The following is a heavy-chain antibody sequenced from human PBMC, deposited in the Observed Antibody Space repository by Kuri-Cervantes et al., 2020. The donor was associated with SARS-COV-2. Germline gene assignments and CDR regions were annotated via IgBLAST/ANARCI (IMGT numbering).Heavy chain of an antibody. V-gene: IGHV3-30-3*01. Sequence: GGSLRLSCAASGFTFSSYAMHWVRQAPGKGLEWVAVISYDGSNKYYADSVKGRFTISRDNSKNTLYLQMNSQRAEDTAVYYCAAELVDAFDIWGQGTMVTVSS. CDR2: ISYDGSNK. CDR3: AAELVDAFDI. CDR1: GFTFSSYA. D-gene: IGHD3-10*01. J-gene: IGHJ3*02.